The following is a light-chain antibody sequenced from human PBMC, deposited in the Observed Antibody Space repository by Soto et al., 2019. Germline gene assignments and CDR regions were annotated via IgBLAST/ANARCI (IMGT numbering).Light chain of an antibody. J-gene: IGLJ1*01. CDR3: RSYAGRSNV. CDR1: SSDVGGYNY. CDR2: EVN. V-gene: IGLV2-8*01. Sequence: SVLTHPPSSCVSRGHSVSISCTGTSSDVGGYNYVSWYQQHPGKAPKLMIYEVNKRPSGVPDRFSGSKSGNTASLTVSGLKAEDEADYYCRSYAGRSNVFGNGNKVPAL.